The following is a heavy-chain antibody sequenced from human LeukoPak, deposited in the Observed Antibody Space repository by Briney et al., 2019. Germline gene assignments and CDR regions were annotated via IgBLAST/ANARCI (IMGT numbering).Heavy chain of an antibody. CDR3: ARARREMVDY. D-gene: IGHD5-24*01. Sequence: SETLSLTRAVSGYSISSGYYWGWIRPPPGKGLEWSGSIYHSGSTYYNPSPKSRVTISVDTSKNQFSLKLSSVTAADTAVYYCARARREMVDYWGQGTLVTVSS. CDR1: GYSISSGYY. V-gene: IGHV4-38-2*01. CDR2: IYHSGST. J-gene: IGHJ4*02.